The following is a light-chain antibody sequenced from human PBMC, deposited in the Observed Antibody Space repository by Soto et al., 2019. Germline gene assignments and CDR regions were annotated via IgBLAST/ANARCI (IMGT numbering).Light chain of an antibody. CDR3: QKYNSVPFT. V-gene: IGKV1-27*01. CDR2: AES. Sequence: DIQMTQSPSSLSASVGDRVTITCRASQDIINFLAWYQQTPGKVPKLLIYAESALQSGVPSRFSGSGSGTDFALTISSLQPEDVATYYCQKYNSVPFTFGPETKVDI. J-gene: IGKJ3*01. CDR1: QDIINF.